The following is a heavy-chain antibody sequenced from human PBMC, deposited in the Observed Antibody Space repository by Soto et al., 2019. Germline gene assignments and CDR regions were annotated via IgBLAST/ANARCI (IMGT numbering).Heavy chain of an antibody. Sequence: PGGSLRLSCAASGFTFSSYEMNWVRQAPGKGLEWVSYISGSGSTIYYADSVKGRFTISRDNAQKSLYLQMNSPRAEDTAVYYCARDPEYCANGVCYDYYYYGMDVWGQGTTVTVSS. CDR2: ISGSGSTI. J-gene: IGHJ6*02. V-gene: IGHV3-48*03. CDR1: GFTFSSYE. CDR3: ARDPEYCANGVCYDYYYYGMDV. D-gene: IGHD2-8*01.